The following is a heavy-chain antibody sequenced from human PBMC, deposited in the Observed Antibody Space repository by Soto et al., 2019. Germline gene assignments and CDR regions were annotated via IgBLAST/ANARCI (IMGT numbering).Heavy chain of an antibody. V-gene: IGHV1-18*04. CDR3: ARGPPSGTYYYDSSGYPYWFDP. D-gene: IGHD3-22*01. CDR1: GYTFTSYG. CDR2: ISAYNGNT. J-gene: IGHJ5*02. Sequence: QVQLVQSGAEVKKPGASVKVSCKASGYTFTSYGISWVRQAPGQGLEWMGWISAYNGNTNYAQKLQGRVTMTTDTSTSTAYMELRSLRSDDTAVYYCARGPPSGTYYYDSSGYPYWFDPWGQGTLVTVSS.